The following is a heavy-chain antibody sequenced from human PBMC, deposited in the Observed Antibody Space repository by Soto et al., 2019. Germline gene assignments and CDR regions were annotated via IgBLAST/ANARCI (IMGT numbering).Heavy chain of an antibody. J-gene: IGHJ6*02. CDR2: ISYDGSNK. Sequence: PGGSLILSCAASGFTFSSYAMHWVRQAPGKGLEWVAVISYDGSNKYYADSVKGRFTISGDNSKNTLYLQMNSLRAEDTAVYYCARDGWGDFWSRYLRGRYGMDVWGQGTTVTVSS. D-gene: IGHD3-3*01. V-gene: IGHV3-30-3*01. CDR3: ARDGWGDFWSRYLRGRYGMDV. CDR1: GFTFSSYA.